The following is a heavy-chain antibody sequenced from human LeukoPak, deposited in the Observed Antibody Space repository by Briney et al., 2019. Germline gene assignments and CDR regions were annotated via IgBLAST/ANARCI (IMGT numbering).Heavy chain of an antibody. Sequence: ASVKVSCKASGYTFTSYGISWVRQAPGQGLEWMGWISAYNGNTNYAQKLQGRVTMTTDTSTSTAYMELRSLRSDDTAVYYCAREMGPGGVAQAGTTFDYWGQGTLVTVSS. J-gene: IGHJ4*02. CDR3: AREMGPGGVAQAGTTFDY. CDR2: ISAYNGNT. V-gene: IGHV1-18*01. CDR1: GYTFTSYG. D-gene: IGHD1/OR15-1a*01.